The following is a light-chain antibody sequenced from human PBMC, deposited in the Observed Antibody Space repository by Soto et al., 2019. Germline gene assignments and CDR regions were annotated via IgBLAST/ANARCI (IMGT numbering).Light chain of an antibody. Sequence: EIVLTQSPGTLSLSPGERATLSYRASQSVSNNYLAWYQRKPGQAPRLLIYGASSRATDIPYRFSGSGSGTDFTLTITRLEPEDFAVYYCQQYGSSPPTFGQGTKVEIK. CDR2: GAS. CDR1: QSVSNNY. V-gene: IGKV3-20*01. J-gene: IGKJ1*01. CDR3: QQYGSSPPT.